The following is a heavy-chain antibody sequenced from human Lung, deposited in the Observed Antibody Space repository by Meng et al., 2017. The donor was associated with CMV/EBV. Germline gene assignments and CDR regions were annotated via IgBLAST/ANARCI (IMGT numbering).Heavy chain of an antibody. CDR2: ISSSSSYI. V-gene: IGHV3-21*01. J-gene: IGHJ6*02. CDR3: ARARVFYAMDV. Sequence: GGSLRLXCAASGFTFSTYTINWVRQAPGKGLEWVSCISSSSSYIYYADPVKGRFTISRDNAKNSVYLQMDSLRADDTAVYYCARARVFYAMDVWGQGTTVTVSS. CDR1: GFTFSTYT.